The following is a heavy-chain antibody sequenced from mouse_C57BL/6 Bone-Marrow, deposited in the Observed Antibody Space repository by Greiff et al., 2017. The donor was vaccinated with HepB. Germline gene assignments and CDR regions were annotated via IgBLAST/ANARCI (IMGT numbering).Heavy chain of an antibody. CDR2: INPSNGGT. J-gene: IGHJ4*01. D-gene: IGHD5-5*01. CDR3: ARGVLPFPYAMDY. Sequence: VQLQQSGTELVKPGASVKLSCKASGYTFTSYWMHWVKQRPGQGLEWIGNINPSNGGTNYNEKFKSKATLTVDKSSSTAYMQLSSLTSEDSAVYYCARGVLPFPYAMDYWGQGTSVTVSS. V-gene: IGHV1-53*01. CDR1: GYTFTSYW.